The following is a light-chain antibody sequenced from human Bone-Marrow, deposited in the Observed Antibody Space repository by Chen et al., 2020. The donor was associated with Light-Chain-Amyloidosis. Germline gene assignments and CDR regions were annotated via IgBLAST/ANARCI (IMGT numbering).Light chain of an antibody. Sequence: QSALTQPASVSGSPGQSITISCTGTSSDVGGDNHVSWYQQHPDKAPKLMIYEVTNRTSWVPDRFSGSKSDNTASLAISWLQTEDEAAYFCSSYTITNTLVFGGATRVTVL. J-gene: IGLJ1*01. CDR3: SSYTITNTLV. V-gene: IGLV2-14*01. CDR2: EVT. CDR1: SSDVGGDNH.